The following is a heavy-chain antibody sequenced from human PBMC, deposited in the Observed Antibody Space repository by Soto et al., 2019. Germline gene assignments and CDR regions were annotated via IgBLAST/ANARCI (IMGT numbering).Heavy chain of an antibody. CDR3: ARGRVLRYFDWRFDS. CDR1: GGSISNYY. D-gene: IGHD3-9*01. V-gene: IGHV4-59*01. J-gene: IGHJ5*01. CDR2: FYYTGIT. Sequence: SETLSLTCTVSGGSISNYYWSWIRQPPGKGLEWIGYFYYTGITNYNPSLKSRISMSVDTSKNQFSPKLSSVTAADTAVYYCARGRVLRYFDWRFDSWGQGSLVTVSS.